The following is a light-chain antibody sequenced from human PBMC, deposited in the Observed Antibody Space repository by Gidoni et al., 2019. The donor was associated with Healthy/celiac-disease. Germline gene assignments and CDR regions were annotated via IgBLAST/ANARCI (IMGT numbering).Light chain of an antibody. CDR1: QSVSSN. Sequence: EIVLTQSPATLSVSPGERATLSCRASQSVSSNLAWYQQKPGQAPRLLIYGASTRATGIPARCSGSGSGTEFTLTISSLQSEDFAVYYCQQYNNWPWTFXXXTKVEIK. V-gene: IGKV3-15*01. CDR3: QQYNNWPWT. J-gene: IGKJ1*01. CDR2: GAS.